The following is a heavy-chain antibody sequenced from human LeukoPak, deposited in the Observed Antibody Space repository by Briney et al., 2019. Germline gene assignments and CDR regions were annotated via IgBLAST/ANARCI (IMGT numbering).Heavy chain of an antibody. V-gene: IGHV3-23*01. J-gene: IGHJ4*02. CDR3: AKGYYDILTGPGGN. Sequence: GGSLRLSCAASGFTFRSHLMSWVRQAPGRGLEWVSSITGPDEDTYYADSVKGRFIVSRDNSKNTLYLQMNGLRADDTAVYYCAKGYYDILTGPGGNWGQGTLVTVSS. CDR2: ITGPDEDT. CDR1: GFTFRSHL. D-gene: IGHD3-9*01.